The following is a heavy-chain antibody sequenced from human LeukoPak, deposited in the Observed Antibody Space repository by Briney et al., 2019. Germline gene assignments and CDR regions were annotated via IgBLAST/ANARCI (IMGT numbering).Heavy chain of an antibody. Sequence: SETLSLTCPVSGYSISSGYYWGWIRQPPGKGLEWIGSISHSGSTYYNRSLKKRVTIVVDTSKNQFCLTLNSVTAADTAVYYCARQLGGGSYLSPDYWGQGTLVTVSS. V-gene: IGHV4-38-2*01. CDR3: ARQLGGGSYLSPDY. CDR2: ISHSGST. CDR1: GYSISSGYY. D-gene: IGHD1-26*01. J-gene: IGHJ4*02.